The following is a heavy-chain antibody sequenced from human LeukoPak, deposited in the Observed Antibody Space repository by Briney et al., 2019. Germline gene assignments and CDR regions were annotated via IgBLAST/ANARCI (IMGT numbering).Heavy chain of an antibody. CDR2: IYYSGST. Sequence: SETLSLTCTVSGGSISSYYWSWIRQPPGKGLEWIGYIYYSGSTNYNPSLKSRVTISVDTSKNQFSLKLSSVTAADTAVYYCAREKGGSGSPDYWGQGTLVTVSS. CDR1: GGSISSYY. J-gene: IGHJ4*02. D-gene: IGHD3-10*01. CDR3: AREKGGSGSPDY. V-gene: IGHV4-59*01.